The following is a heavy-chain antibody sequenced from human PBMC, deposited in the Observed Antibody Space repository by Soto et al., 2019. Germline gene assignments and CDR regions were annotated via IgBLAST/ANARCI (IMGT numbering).Heavy chain of an antibody. V-gene: IGHV3-30-3*01. J-gene: IGHJ4*02. CDR3: AREYSYGHGGYFDH. CDR2: ISYDGSNK. Sequence: QVQLVESGGGVVQPGRSLRLSCAASGFTFSSYAMHWVRQAPGKGLEWVAVISYDGSNKYYADSVKGRFTISRDNSKNTLYLQMNSLRAEDTAVYYCAREYSYGHGGYFDHWGQGTLVTVSS. D-gene: IGHD5-18*01. CDR1: GFTFSSYA.